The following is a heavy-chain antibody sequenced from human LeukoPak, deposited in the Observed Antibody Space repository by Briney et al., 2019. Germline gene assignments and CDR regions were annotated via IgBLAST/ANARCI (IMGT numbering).Heavy chain of an antibody. Sequence: GGSLRLSCAASGFTFSSYGMSWVRQAPGKGLEWVSAISGSGGSTYYADSVKGRFTISRDNSKNTLYLQMNSLRAEDTAVYYCAKARYYGSGSPYYFDYWGQGTLVTVSS. CDR3: AKARYYGSGSPYYFDY. CDR1: GFTFSSYG. V-gene: IGHV3-23*01. J-gene: IGHJ4*02. D-gene: IGHD3-10*01. CDR2: ISGSGGST.